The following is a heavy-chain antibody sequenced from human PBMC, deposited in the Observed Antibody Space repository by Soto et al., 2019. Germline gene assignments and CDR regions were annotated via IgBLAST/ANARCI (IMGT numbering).Heavy chain of an antibody. J-gene: IGHJ5*02. CDR3: ARHSFPPEQDGSPWFDP. CDR2: IYYSGST. D-gene: IGHD3-16*01. CDR1: GGSISSSSYY. V-gene: IGHV4-39*01. Sequence: QLQLQESGPGLVKPSETLSLTCTVSGGSISSSSYYWGWIRQHPGKGLEWIGSIYYSGSTYYNPYLKSRVTISVDTSKNQFSLKLSSVTAADTAVYYCARHSFPPEQDGSPWFDPWGQGTLVTVSS.